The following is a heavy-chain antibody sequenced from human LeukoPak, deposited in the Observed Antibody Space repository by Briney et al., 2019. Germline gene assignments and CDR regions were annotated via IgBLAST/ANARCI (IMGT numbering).Heavy chain of an antibody. V-gene: IGHV3-13*01. CDR1: GFTFSNYD. J-gene: IGHJ6*02. CDR3: ARGSCSSSSCYERLNGLDV. D-gene: IGHD2-2*01. CDR2: FHTAGDT. Sequence: GGSLRLSCAASGFTFSNYDMPWVRQVTGKGLEWVSAFHTAGDTHYSGSVKGRFATSRENAKNSFYLQMNNLRAGDTALYYCARGSCSSSSCYERLNGLDVWGQGTPVTVSS.